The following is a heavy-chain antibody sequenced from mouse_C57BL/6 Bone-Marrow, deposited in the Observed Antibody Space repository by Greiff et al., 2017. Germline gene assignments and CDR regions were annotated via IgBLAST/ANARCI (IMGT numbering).Heavy chain of an antibody. CDR1: GYTFTSYW. V-gene: IGHV1-64*01. Sequence: QVQLQQPGAELVKPGASVKLSCKASGYTFTSYWMHWVKQRPGQGLEWIGMIHPSSGSTNYNEKFKSKATLTVDKSSSTAYMQLSSLTSEDSAVYSGARRNYGSFCWGYWGQGTTLTVSS. CDR2: IHPSSGST. D-gene: IGHD2-1*01. J-gene: IGHJ2*01. CDR3: ARRNYGSFCWGY.